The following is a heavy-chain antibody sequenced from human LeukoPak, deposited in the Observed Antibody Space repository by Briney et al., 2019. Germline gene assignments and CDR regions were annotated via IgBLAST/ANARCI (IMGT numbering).Heavy chain of an antibody. Sequence: RGSLRLSCAASGFTFSSYWMHWVRQAPGKGLVWVSRIDGDGSSTNYADSVKGRFTISRDNSKNTVFLQMNSLRVEDTALYYCTRGQSYCGADCYSDWGQGTLVTVSS. D-gene: IGHD2-21*02. J-gene: IGHJ4*01. CDR2: IDGDGSST. V-gene: IGHV3-74*01. CDR3: TRGQSYCGADCYSD. CDR1: GFTFSSYW.